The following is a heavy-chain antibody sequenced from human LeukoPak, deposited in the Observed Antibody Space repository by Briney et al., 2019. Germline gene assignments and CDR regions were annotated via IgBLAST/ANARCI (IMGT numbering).Heavy chain of an antibody. J-gene: IGHJ4*01. CDR3: VRDPREPANDLDY. D-gene: IGHD1-1*01. V-gene: IGHV1-2*02. Sequence: VASVKVSCKASGYTFTGYYMHWVRQAPGQGLEWMGWINPNSGGTNYAQSFQGRVTVTRDKSISTAYLELSSLTFDDTAIYYCVRDPREPANDLDYWGRGTLVTVSS. CDR1: GYTFTGYY. CDR2: INPNSGGT.